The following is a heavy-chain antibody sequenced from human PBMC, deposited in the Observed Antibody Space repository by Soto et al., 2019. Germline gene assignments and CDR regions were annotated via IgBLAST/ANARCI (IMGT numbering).Heavy chain of an antibody. CDR1: GYTFTSYV. J-gene: IGHJ4*02. Sequence: VQLVQSGGEVKKPGASVKVSCKASGYTFTSYVITWVRQAPGQGLEWMGWISSYNGNTNSAQKFQGRVTMTTDTATNTAYMELRSLRSDDMAIYYCARGGGELDFWGQGTLVTVSS. CDR2: ISSYNGNT. V-gene: IGHV1-18*03. D-gene: IGHD3-16*01. CDR3: ARGGGELDF.